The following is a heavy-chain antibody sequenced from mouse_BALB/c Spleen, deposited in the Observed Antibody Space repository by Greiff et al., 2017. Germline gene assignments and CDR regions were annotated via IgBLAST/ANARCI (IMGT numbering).Heavy chain of an antibody. J-gene: IGHJ4*01. Sequence: VQLQQSGAELVRSGASVKLSCTASGFNIKDYYMHWVKQRPEQGLEWIGWIDPENGDTEYAPKFQGKATMTADTSSNTAYLQLSSLTSEDTAVYYCNARYDGYHMDYWGQGTSVTVSS. V-gene: IGHV14-4*02. CDR2: IDPENGDT. CDR3: NARYDGYHMDY. CDR1: GFNIKDYY. D-gene: IGHD2-3*01.